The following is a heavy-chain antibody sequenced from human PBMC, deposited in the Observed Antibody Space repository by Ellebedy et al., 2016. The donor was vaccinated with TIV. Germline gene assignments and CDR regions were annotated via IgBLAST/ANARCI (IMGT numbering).Heavy chain of an antibody. CDR2: IYYSGST. CDR1: GGSFSGYY. V-gene: IGHV4-59*01. J-gene: IGHJ5*02. Sequence: MPSETLSLTCAVYGGSFSGYYWSWIRQPPGKGLEWIGYIYYSGSTNYNPSLKSRVTISVDTSKNQFSLKLSSVTAADTAVYYCARATYSRSWYDGWFDPWGQGTLVTVSS. D-gene: IGHD6-13*01. CDR3: ARATYSRSWYDGWFDP.